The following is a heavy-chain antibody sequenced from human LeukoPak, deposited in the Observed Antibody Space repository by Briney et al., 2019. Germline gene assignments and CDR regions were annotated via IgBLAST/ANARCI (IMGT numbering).Heavy chain of an antibody. V-gene: IGHV3-23*01. Sequence: PGGSLRLSCAASGFTFSTFAMNWVRQAPGKGLEWVPTISGSGTATHYADSVKGRFTISRDNSNDTLYLLLNSLRAEDTAVYYCAKDPHFDFWSGYNNWFDPWGQGTLVTVSS. J-gene: IGHJ5*02. CDR3: AKDPHFDFWSGYNNWFDP. CDR1: GFTFSTFA. CDR2: ISGSGTAT. D-gene: IGHD3-3*01.